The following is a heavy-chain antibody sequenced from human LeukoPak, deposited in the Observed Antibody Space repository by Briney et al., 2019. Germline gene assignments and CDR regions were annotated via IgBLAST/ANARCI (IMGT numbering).Heavy chain of an antibody. CDR3: AKDWLQYYDSSGYTFDY. CDR2: ISGSGGST. CDR1: GFTFSSYA. D-gene: IGHD3-22*01. V-gene: IGHV3-23*01. Sequence: QTGGSLRLSCAASGFTFSSYAMSWVRQAPGKGLEWVSAISGSGGSTYYADSVKGRFTISRDNSKNTLYPQMNSLRAEDTAVYYCAKDWLQYYDSSGYTFDYWGQGTLVTVSS. J-gene: IGHJ4*02.